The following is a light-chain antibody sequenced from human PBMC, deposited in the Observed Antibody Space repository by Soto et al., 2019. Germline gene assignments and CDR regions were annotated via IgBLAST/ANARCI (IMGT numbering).Light chain of an antibody. V-gene: IGLV2-14*03. J-gene: IGLJ1*01. CDR2: DVS. Sequence: QSALTQPASVSGSPGQSITISCTGTSSDVGGYNYVSWYQQHPGKATKLMIYDVSNRPSGVPNRFSGSKSGNTASLTISGLQAEDEAEYYCSSYTSSSTLVYVFGTGTKLTVL. CDR1: SSDVGGYNY. CDR3: SSYTSSSTLVYV.